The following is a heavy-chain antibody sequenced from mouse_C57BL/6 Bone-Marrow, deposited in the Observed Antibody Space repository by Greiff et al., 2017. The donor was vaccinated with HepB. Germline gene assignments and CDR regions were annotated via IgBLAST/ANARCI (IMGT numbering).Heavy chain of an antibody. V-gene: IGHV1-55*01. CDR2: IYPGSGST. CDR3: ERLDYYGSSPIVTTVNRDAMDY. J-gene: IGHJ4*01. Sequence: QVQLQQPGAELVKPGASVKMSCKASGYTFTSYWITWVKQRPGQGLEWIGDIYPGSGSTNYNEKFKSKATLTVDTSSSTAYMQLSSLTSEDSAVYYCERLDYYGSSPIVTTVNRDAMDYWGQGTSVTVSS. D-gene: IGHD1-1*01. CDR1: GYTFTSYW.